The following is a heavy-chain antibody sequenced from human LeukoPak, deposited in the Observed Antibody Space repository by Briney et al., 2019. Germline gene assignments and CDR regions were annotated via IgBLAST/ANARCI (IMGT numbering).Heavy chain of an antibody. CDR2: IYTSGST. Sequence: SQTLSLTCTVSGGSISSGSYYWSWIRQPAGKGLEWIGRIYTSGSTNYNPSLKSRVTISVDTSKNQFSLKLSSVTAADTAVYYCAKQYYYDSSGSAFDIWGQGTMVTVSS. CDR1: GGSISSGSYY. J-gene: IGHJ3*02. CDR3: AKQYYYDSSGSAFDI. D-gene: IGHD3-22*01. V-gene: IGHV4-61*02.